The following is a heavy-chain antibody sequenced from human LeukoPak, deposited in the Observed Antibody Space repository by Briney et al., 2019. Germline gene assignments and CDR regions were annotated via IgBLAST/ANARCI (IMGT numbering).Heavy chain of an antibody. V-gene: IGHV1-18*01. CDR3: ARDSDCSGGSCYVNWFDP. CDR2: ISAYNGNT. J-gene: IGHJ5*02. CDR1: GYTFTSYG. D-gene: IGHD2-15*01. Sequence: GASVKASCKASGYTFTSYGISWVRQAPGQGLEWMGWISAYNGNTNYAQKLQGRVTMTTDTSTSTAYMELRSLRSDDTAVYYCARDSDCSGGSCYVNWFDPWGQGTLVTVSS.